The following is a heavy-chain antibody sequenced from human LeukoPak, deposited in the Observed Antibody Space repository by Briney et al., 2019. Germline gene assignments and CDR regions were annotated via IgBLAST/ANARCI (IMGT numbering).Heavy chain of an antibody. J-gene: IGHJ5*02. V-gene: IGHV4-4*07. Sequence: SETLSLTCTVSGGSISSYYWSWIRQPAGKGLEWIGRIYTSGSTNYNPSLKSRVTMSVDTSKNQFSLKLSSVTAADTAVYYFARGLYSGSYPYNWFDPWGQGTLVTVSS. D-gene: IGHD1-26*01. CDR1: GGSISSYY. CDR3: ARGLYSGSYPYNWFDP. CDR2: IYTSGST.